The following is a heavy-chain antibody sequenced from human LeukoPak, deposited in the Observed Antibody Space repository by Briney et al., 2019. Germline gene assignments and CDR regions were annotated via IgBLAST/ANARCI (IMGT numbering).Heavy chain of an antibody. CDR3: ARHLSGSAMMHYFDS. D-gene: IGHD5-18*01. Sequence: SETLSLTCNVSGASINSGRNYWGWIRQSPGKGLEWIGSIYYNGNSYYNPSLKSRVSISVDTSKNHISLEVSSLTAADAALYFCARHLSGSAMMHYFDSWGQGTLVTVSS. V-gene: IGHV4-39*01. CDR2: IYYNGNS. J-gene: IGHJ4*02. CDR1: GASINSGRNY.